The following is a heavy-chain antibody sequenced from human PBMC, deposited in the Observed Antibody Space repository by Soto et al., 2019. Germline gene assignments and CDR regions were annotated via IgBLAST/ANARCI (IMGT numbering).Heavy chain of an antibody. D-gene: IGHD3-10*01. CDR3: AKDTSHMVRGVNFDY. J-gene: IGHJ4*02. CDR2: ISWNSGSI. V-gene: IGHV3-9*01. CDR1: GFTFDDYA. Sequence: ESGGGLVQPGRSLRLSCAASGFTFDDYAMHWVRQAPGKGLEWVSGISWNSGSIGYADSVKGRFTISRDNAKNSLYLQMNSLRAEDTALYYCAKDTSHMVRGVNFDYWGQGTLVTVSS.